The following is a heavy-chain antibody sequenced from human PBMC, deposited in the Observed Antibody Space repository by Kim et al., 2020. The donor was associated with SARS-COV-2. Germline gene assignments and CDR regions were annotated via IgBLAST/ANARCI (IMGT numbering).Heavy chain of an antibody. CDR2: INAANGNT. CDR1: GYTFTKYA. Sequence: ASVKVSCKASGYTFTKYAMHWVRQAPGQRLEWMGWINAANGNTEYSQKFQGRVTITRDTSASTAYMELSSLRSEDTAVYYCARSPPQWLVLDYWGQGTLVTVSS. J-gene: IGHJ4*02. CDR3: ARSPPQWLVLDY. D-gene: IGHD6-19*01. V-gene: IGHV1-3*01.